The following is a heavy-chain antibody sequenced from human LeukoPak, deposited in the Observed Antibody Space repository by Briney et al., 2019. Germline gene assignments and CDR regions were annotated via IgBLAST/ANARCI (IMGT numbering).Heavy chain of an antibody. Sequence: GGSLRLXCAAPGFTFSSYAMSWVRQAPGKGLEWVSAISGSGGSTYYADSVKGRFTISRDNSKNTLYLQMNSLRAEDTAVYYCAKDYYGSGSNYFDYWGQGTLVTVSS. CDR3: AKDYYGSGSNYFDY. J-gene: IGHJ4*02. CDR2: ISGSGGST. V-gene: IGHV3-23*01. CDR1: GFTFSSYA. D-gene: IGHD3-10*01.